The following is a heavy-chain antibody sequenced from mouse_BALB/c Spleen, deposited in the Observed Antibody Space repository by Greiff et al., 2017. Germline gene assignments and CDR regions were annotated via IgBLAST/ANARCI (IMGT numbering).Heavy chain of an antibody. V-gene: IGHV5-2*03. CDR3: ARQGY. Sequence: DVKLVESGGGLVQPGESLKLSCESNEYEFPSHDMSWVRKTPEKRLELVATISSGGSYTYYPDSVKGRFTISRDNAKNTLYLQMSSLKSEDTAMYYCARQGYWGQGTTLTVSS. J-gene: IGHJ2*01. CDR2: ISSGGSYT. CDR1: EYEFPSHD.